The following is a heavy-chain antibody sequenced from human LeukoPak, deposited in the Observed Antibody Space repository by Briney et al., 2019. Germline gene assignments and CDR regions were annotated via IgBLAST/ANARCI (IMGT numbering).Heavy chain of an antibody. Sequence: GASVKVSCKASGYTFTGYYMHWVRQAPGQGLEWMGWINLNSGGTNYAQKFQGRVTMTRDTSISTAYMELSRLRSDDTAVYYCARGPSVGDSSGYYWVYWGQGTLVTVSS. CDR2: INLNSGGT. J-gene: IGHJ4*02. D-gene: IGHD3-22*01. CDR3: ARGPSVGDSSGYYWVY. CDR1: GYTFTGYY. V-gene: IGHV1-2*02.